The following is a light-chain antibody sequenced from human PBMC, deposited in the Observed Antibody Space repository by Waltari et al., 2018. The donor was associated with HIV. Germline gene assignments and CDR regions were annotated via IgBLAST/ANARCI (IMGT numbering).Light chain of an antibody. CDR1: SSTLGAGSD. V-gene: IGLV1-40*01. J-gene: IGLJ3*02. Sequence: QSVLTQPPSVSGAPGQRVTISCTGGSSTLGAGSDVPWYQQLPGTAPKLLIHDNINRPSGVPDRFSGSRTGTSASLDITGLQAEDEADYYCQSYDTRLSAWVFGGGTKLTVL. CDR2: DNI. CDR3: QSYDTRLSAWV.